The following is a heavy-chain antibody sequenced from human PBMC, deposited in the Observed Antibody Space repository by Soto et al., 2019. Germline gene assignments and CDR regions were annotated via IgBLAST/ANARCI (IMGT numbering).Heavy chain of an antibody. V-gene: IGHV4-4*07. Sequence: ETLTLACTVSGGAISSSYWSWIRQPSGKGLEWVGRIYTSGSTNYNPSLKSRVTMSVDTSKNQFSLKLSSVTAADTAVYYCARDSRIAARPNYYYGMDVWGQGTTVTVSS. CDR3: ARDSRIAARPNYYYGMDV. D-gene: IGHD6-6*01. J-gene: IGHJ6*02. CDR1: GGAISSSY. CDR2: IYTSGST.